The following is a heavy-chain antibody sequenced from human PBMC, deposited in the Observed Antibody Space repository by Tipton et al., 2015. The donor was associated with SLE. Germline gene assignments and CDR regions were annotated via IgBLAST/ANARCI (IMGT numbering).Heavy chain of an antibody. D-gene: IGHD3-3*01. CDR1: GFAFSDFY. CDR2: ISSSGSTI. Sequence: SLRLSCAASGFAFSDFYMSWIRQAPGKGLEWVSYISSSGSTIYYADSVKGRFTISRDNAKNSLYLQMNSLRAEDTALYFCAKDGGVSYFHYYMDVWGKGTTVTVSS. CDR3: AKDGGVSYFHYYMDV. J-gene: IGHJ6*03. V-gene: IGHV3-11*01.